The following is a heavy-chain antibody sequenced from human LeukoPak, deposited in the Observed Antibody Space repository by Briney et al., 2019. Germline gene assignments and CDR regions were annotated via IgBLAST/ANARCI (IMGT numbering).Heavy chain of an antibody. CDR1: GGSISSSSYY. D-gene: IGHD3-3*01. V-gene: IGHV4-39*01. CDR3: QSRYLEWLLDY. CDR2: IYYSGNI. J-gene: IGHJ4*02. Sequence: SETLSLTCTVSGGSISSSSYYWGWIRQPPGTGLEWIGSIYYSGNIYYNPSLKSRVTIFVDTSKNQFSLKLSSVTAADTAVYYCQSRYLEWLLDYWGQGTLVTVSS.